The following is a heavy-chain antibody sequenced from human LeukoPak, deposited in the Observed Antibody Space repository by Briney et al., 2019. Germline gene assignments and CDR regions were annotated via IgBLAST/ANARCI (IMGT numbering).Heavy chain of an antibody. D-gene: IGHD3-10*01. CDR2: INPNSGGT. CDR3: AGSYGSGSYYGGNWFDP. V-gene: IGHV1-2*06. Sequence: GASVKVSCKASGYTFTGYYMHWVRQAPGQGLEWMGRINPNSGGTNYAQKFQDRVAMTRDTSISIVYMDLSSLRSDDTAVYYCAGSYGSGSYYGGNWFDPWGQGTLVTVSS. CDR1: GYTFTGYY. J-gene: IGHJ5*02.